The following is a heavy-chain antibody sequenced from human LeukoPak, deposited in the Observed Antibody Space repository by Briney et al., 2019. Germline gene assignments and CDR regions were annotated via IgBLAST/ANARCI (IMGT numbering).Heavy chain of an antibody. V-gene: IGHV5-51*01. CDR2: IYPGDSDT. Sequence: GESLKISCKGSGYSFTSYWIGWVRQMPGKGLEWMGVIYPGDSDTTYSPSFQGQVTISADKSISTAYLQWSSLKASDTAMYYCARPHILTGIDYWGQGTLVTVSS. J-gene: IGHJ4*02. CDR3: ARPHILTGIDY. D-gene: IGHD3-9*01. CDR1: GYSFTSYW.